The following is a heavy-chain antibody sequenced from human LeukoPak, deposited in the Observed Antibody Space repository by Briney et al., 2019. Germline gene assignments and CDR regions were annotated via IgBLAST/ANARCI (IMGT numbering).Heavy chain of an antibody. CDR1: GYTFTSYY. V-gene: IGHV1-46*01. CDR3: ARGESNIVVVVAATLFDY. Sequence: ASVKLSCKASGYTFTSYYMHWVRQAPGQGLEWMGIINPSGGSTSYAQKFQGRVTMTRDTSTSTVYMELSSLRSEDTAVYYCARGESNIVVVVAATLFDYWGQGTLVTVSS. CDR2: INPSGGST. J-gene: IGHJ4*02. D-gene: IGHD2-15*01.